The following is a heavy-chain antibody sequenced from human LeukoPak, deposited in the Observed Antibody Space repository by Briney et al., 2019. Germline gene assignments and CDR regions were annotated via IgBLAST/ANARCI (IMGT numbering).Heavy chain of an antibody. Sequence: SVKVSCKASGGTFSNYDISWVRQAPGQGLEWMGGIIPIFGTANYAQKFQGRVTITTDESTSTAYMELSSLRSEDTAVYYCARVYGSGSYYVAVNWFDPWGQGTLVTVSS. V-gene: IGHV1-69*05. CDR2: IIPIFGTA. CDR3: ARVYGSGSYYVAVNWFDP. D-gene: IGHD3-10*01. CDR1: GGTFSNYD. J-gene: IGHJ5*02.